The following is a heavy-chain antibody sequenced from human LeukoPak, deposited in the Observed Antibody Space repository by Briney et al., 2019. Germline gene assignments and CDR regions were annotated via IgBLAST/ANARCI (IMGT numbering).Heavy chain of an antibody. D-gene: IGHD3-16*01. V-gene: IGHV4-59*01. CDR2: IYYSGST. Sequence: PSETLSLTCAVSGGSISSYYWSWIRQPPGKGLEWIGYIYYSGSTNYNPSLKSRVTISVDTSKNQFSLKLSSVTAADTAVYYCARVDYADTPNFDYWGQGTLVTVSS. J-gene: IGHJ4*02. CDR1: GGSISSYY. CDR3: ARVDYADTPNFDY.